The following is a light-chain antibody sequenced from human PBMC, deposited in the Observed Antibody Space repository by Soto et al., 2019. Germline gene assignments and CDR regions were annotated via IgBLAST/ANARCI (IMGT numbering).Light chain of an antibody. J-gene: IGKJ1*01. V-gene: IGKV1-6*01. CDR3: LQNHNYPRT. CDR1: QDISDD. Sequence: AIQMTQSPSSLSASVGDRVTIPCRASQDISDDVGWYQQTPGKAPKLLISGASRLQSGVPSRFSGSGSGAAFTLTITSLRPEDSATYYCLQNHNYPRTFGQGTKVEI. CDR2: GAS.